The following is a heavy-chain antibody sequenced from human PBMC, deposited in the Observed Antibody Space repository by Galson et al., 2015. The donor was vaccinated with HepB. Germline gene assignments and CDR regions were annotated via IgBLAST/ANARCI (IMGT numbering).Heavy chain of an antibody. CDR3: ARPIVPYVPYYYYYYGMDV. CDR2: IWYDGSNK. V-gene: IGHV3-33*08. J-gene: IGHJ6*02. CDR1: GFTFSSYG. Sequence: SLRLSCAASGFTFSSYGMHWVRQAPGKGLEWVAVIWYDGSNKYYADSVKGRFTISRDNSKNTLYLQMNSLRAEDTAVYYCARPIVPYVPYYYYYYGMDVWGQGTTVTVSS. D-gene: IGHD6-6*01.